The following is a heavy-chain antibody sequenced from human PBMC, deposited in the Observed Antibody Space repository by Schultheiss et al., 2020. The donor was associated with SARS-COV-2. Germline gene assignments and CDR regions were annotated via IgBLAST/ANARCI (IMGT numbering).Heavy chain of an antibody. D-gene: IGHD3-16*01. V-gene: IGHV3-74*01. Sequence: GGSLRLSCAASGFTFSNYWMHWVRQVSGKGLVDVSRINSDGSSTSHADSVKGRFTISRDNTKNTLYLQINSLRAEDTAVYYCTRELGDPYSLDYWGQGTLVTVSS. J-gene: IGHJ4*02. CDR3: TRELGDPYSLDY. CDR1: GFTFSNYW. CDR2: INSDGSST.